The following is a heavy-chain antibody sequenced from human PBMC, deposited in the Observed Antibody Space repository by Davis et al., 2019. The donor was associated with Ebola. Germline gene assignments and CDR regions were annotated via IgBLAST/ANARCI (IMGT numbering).Heavy chain of an antibody. CDR1: GISLNSGDYY. D-gene: IGHD6-13*01. CDR3: ARDRPHHITSIAAAGQGYYYYYGMDV. V-gene: IGHV4-31*01. Sequence: MPSETLSLTCTVSGISLNSGDYYWSWIRQLPGKGLEWIGFIYTSGSAYYNPSLESHVTISFDTSKSLFSLKLSSVTAADTAVYYCARDRPHHITSIAAAGQGYYYYYGMDVWGKGTTVTVSS. J-gene: IGHJ6*04. CDR2: IYTSGSA.